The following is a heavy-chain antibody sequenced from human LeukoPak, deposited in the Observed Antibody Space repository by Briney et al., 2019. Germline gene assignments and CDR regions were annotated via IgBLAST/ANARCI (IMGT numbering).Heavy chain of an antibody. Sequence: PGGSLRLSCAASGFTFSKYGMHWVRQAPGKGLAWVAVLWSDGVNKYYADSVKGRFTISRDSSKNTLSLQMNSLRAEDTAVYYCARDFFGSGSYYNWGQGTPVTVSS. CDR1: GFTFSKYG. J-gene: IGHJ4*02. CDR2: LWSDGVNK. V-gene: IGHV3-33*01. D-gene: IGHD3-10*01. CDR3: ARDFFGSGSYYN.